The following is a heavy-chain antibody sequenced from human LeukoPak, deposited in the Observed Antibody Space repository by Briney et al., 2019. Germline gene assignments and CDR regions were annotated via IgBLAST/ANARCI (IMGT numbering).Heavy chain of an antibody. J-gene: IGHJ5*02. CDR3: ARDTHVLRFLEWTPLSWFDP. CDR2: ISSSSSTI. CDR1: GFTFSSYS. V-gene: IGHV3-48*01. D-gene: IGHD3-3*01. Sequence: GGSLRLSCAASGFTFSSYSMNRVRQAPGKGLEWVSCISSSSSTIYYADSVKGRFTISRDNAKNSLYLQMNSLRAEDTAVYYCARDTHVLRFLEWTPLSWFDPWGQGTLVTVSS.